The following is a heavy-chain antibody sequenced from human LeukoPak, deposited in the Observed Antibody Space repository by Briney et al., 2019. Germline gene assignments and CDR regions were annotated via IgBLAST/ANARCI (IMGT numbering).Heavy chain of an antibody. CDR2: IIPILGIA. CDR3: ARDLHRWGLPMGNYFDY. D-gene: IGHD1-26*01. CDR1: GGTFSSYA. V-gene: IGHV1-69*04. Sequence: SVKVSCKASGGTFSSYAISWVRQAPGQGLEWMGRIIPILGIANYAQKFQGRVTITADKSTSTAYMELSSLRSEDTAVYYCARDLHRWGLPMGNYFDYWGQGTLVTVSS. J-gene: IGHJ4*02.